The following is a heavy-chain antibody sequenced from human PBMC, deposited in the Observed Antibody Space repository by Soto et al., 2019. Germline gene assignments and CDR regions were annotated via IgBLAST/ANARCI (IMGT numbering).Heavy chain of an antibody. J-gene: IGHJ5*02. CDR2: FDPEDGDT. V-gene: IGHV1-24*01. Sequence: ASVKVSCKVSGYPLTELSMHWVRQAPGKGLEWMGGFDPEDGDTIYAEKFQGRVTMTEDTSTDTVYMELSSLRSEDTAVYYCATDPIGGNSEGSDHWGQGTPVTVSS. CDR3: ATDPIGGNSEGSDH. CDR1: GYPLTELS. D-gene: IGHD2-15*01.